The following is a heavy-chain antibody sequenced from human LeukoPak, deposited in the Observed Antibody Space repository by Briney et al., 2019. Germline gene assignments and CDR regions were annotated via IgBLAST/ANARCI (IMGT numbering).Heavy chain of an antibody. V-gene: IGHV4-34*01. D-gene: IGHD3-3*02. CDR2: INHSGST. CDR1: GGSFSGYY. J-gene: IGHJ4*02. Sequence: SETLSLTCSVYGGSFSGYYWSWIRQPPGKGLEWIGEINHSGSTNYNPSLKSRVTMSVDTSKNQFSLNLSSVTAADTAVYYCARGQFWSGYSIWGQGTLVTVSS. CDR3: ARGQFWSGYSI.